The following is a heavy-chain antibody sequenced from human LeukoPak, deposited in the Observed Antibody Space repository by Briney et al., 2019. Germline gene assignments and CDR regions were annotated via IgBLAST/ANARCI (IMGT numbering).Heavy chain of an antibody. CDR2: ILSSGDHT. J-gene: IGHJ3*02. CDR3: ATSITMVRGLKGAFDI. CDR1: GFTFSNYA. Sequence: GGSLRLSCAASGFTFSNYAMSWVRQAPGKGLEWVSAILSSGDHTYYADSVKGRFTISRDNSKNTLYLQMNSLRAEDTAVYYCATSITMVRGLKGAFDIWGQGTMVTVSS. D-gene: IGHD3-10*01. V-gene: IGHV3-23*01.